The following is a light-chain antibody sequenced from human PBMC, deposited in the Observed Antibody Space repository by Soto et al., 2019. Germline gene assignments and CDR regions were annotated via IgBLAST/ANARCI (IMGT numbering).Light chain of an antibody. J-gene: IGKJ5*01. CDR1: QSVSSSY. Sequence: EIVLTQSPGTLSLSPGERATLSCRASQSVSSSYLAWYQQKPGQAPRLLIYGASSRATGIPDRFSGSGSGTEFTLTISSLQPDDFATYYCQQYNREITFGQGTRLEIK. V-gene: IGKV3-20*01. CDR3: QQYNREIT. CDR2: GAS.